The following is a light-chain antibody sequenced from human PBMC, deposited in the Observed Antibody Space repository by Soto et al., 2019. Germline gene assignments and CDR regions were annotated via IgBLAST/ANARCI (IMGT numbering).Light chain of an antibody. Sequence: EIVMTQSPGTLSVSPGERATLSCRASQSVSSNLAWYQQKPGQAPRPLIYGASTRATGFPDRFSGSGSGTEFTLTISSLQSEDFAVYYCQQYNNWPRTFGQGTKVEIK. CDR3: QQYNNWPRT. CDR2: GAS. V-gene: IGKV3-15*01. CDR1: QSVSSN. J-gene: IGKJ1*01.